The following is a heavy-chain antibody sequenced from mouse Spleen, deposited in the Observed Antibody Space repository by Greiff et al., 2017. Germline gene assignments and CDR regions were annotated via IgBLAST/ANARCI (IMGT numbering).Heavy chain of an antibody. V-gene: IGHV5-6-4*01. CDR3: TRDYYGSRPLPAFYAMDY. CDR1: GFTFSSYT. Sequence: EVQLVESGGGLVKPGGSLNLSCAASGFTFSSYTMSWVRQTPEKRLEWVATISSGGSYTYYPDSVKGRFTISRDNAKNTLYLQMSSLKSEDTAMYYCTRDYYGSRPLPAFYAMDYWGQGTSVTVSS. CDR2: ISSGGSYT. D-gene: IGHD1-1*01. J-gene: IGHJ4*01.